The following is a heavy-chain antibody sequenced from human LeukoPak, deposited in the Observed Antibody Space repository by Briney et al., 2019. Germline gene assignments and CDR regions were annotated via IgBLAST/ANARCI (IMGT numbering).Heavy chain of an antibody. Sequence: GSSGKVSCKASGGTFSSYAISWVRQAPGQGLEWMGGIIPIFGTANYAQKFQGRVTITAGESTSTAYMELSSMRSEDTAVYYCAREVAAAGYYFDYWGQGTLVTVSS. CDR2: IIPIFGTA. CDR1: GGTFSSYA. D-gene: IGHD6-13*01. J-gene: IGHJ4*02. V-gene: IGHV1-69*01. CDR3: AREVAAAGYYFDY.